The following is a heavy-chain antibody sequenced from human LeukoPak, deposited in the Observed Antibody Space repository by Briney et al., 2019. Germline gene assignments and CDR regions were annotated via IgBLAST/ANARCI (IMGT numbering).Heavy chain of an antibody. CDR2: ISYSGTI. Sequence: PSETLSLTCTVSGGSISSFSWSWIRQPPGKGLECIGYISYSGTIDYSPSLKSRVTISADMSKNQFSLNLSSVTAADTAVYYCARGRSHYYDSSGYYRHNAFDIWGQETMVTVYS. CDR3: ARGRSHYYDSSGYYRHNAFDI. J-gene: IGHJ3*02. D-gene: IGHD3-22*01. V-gene: IGHV4-59*01. CDR1: GGSISSFS.